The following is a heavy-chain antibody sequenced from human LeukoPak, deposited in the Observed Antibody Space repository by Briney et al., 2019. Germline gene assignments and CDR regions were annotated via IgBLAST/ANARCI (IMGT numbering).Heavy chain of an antibody. CDR2: ISGSGGST. D-gene: IGHD1-7*01. CDR3: ARAGSNWNYVY. V-gene: IGHV3-23*01. J-gene: IGHJ4*02. CDR1: GLTFSSSA. Sequence: GGSLRLSCAASGLTFSSSAMSWVRQAPGKGLEWVSGISGSGGSTYYADSVKGRFTISRDNSKSTLYLQMNSLRAEDTAVYYCARAGSNWNYVYWGQGTLVTVSS.